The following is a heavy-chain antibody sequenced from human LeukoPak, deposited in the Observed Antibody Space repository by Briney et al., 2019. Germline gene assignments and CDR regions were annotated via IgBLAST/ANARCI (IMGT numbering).Heavy chain of an antibody. V-gene: IGHV4-59*01. CDR3: ARQETDLGYCSGAYCYSGAFDL. J-gene: IGHJ3*01. CDR1: GGSISSYY. D-gene: IGHD2-15*01. CDR2: IYNSGST. Sequence: PSETLSLTCTVSGGSISSYYWTWIRQPPGKGLEWIGYIYNSGSTNYNPSLKSRVTISVDTPKNLFSLKLSSVTAADTAVYFCARQETDLGYCSGAYCYSGAFDLWGQGTMVTVSS.